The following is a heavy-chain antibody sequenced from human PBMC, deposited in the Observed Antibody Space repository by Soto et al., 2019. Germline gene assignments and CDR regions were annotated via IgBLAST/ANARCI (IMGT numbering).Heavy chain of an antibody. CDR3: ASSLGPSLLSSGYFDY. V-gene: IGHV1-2*02. J-gene: IGHJ4*02. Sequence: ASVKVSCKASGYTFTGYYMHWVRQAPGQGLEWMGWINPNSGGTNYAQKFQGRVTMTRDTSISTAYMELSRLRSDGTAVYYCASSLGPSLLSSGYFDYWGQGTLVTVSS. CDR1: GYTFTGYY. CDR2: INPNSGGT. D-gene: IGHD3-10*01.